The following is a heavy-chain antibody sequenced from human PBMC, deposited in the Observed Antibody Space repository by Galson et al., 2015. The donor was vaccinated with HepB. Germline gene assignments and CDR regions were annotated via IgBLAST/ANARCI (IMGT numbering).Heavy chain of an antibody. V-gene: IGHV1-69*13. Sequence: SVKVSCKASGGTFSSYAISWVRQAPGQGLEWMGGIIPIFGTANYAQKFQGRVTITADESTSTAYMELSSLRSEDTAVYYCARGDYGGNPPVYWGQGTPVTVSS. CDR3: ARGDYGGNPPVY. CDR2: IIPIFGTA. CDR1: GGTFSSYA. D-gene: IGHD4-23*01. J-gene: IGHJ4*02.